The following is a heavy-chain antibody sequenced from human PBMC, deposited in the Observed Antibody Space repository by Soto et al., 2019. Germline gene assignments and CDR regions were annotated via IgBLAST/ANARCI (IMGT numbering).Heavy chain of an antibody. V-gene: IGHV3-74*01. CDR1: GFTFSTYW. J-gene: IGHJ4*02. Sequence: GGSLRLSCAASGFTFSTYWMHWVRQAPGKGLVWVSHINADGSNTGYADSVKGRFTISRDNSKNTLYLQMTSLRAEDTAVYYCAKDGSGSGSYPYYFEYWGQGTLVTVSS. CDR2: INADGSNT. CDR3: AKDGSGSGSYPYYFEY. D-gene: IGHD3-10*01.